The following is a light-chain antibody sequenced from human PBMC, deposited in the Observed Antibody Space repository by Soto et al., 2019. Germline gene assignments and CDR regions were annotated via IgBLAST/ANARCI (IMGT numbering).Light chain of an antibody. CDR3: QQRSNWPEYT. Sequence: EIVLTQSPATLSLSPGERATLSCRASQSVSSYLAWYQQKPGQAPRLLIYDASNRATGIPARFSGSGSGTDFTLTISSLEPEDFAVYYCQQRSNWPEYTFGQGTKVDTK. V-gene: IGKV3-11*01. J-gene: IGKJ2*01. CDR1: QSVSSY. CDR2: DAS.